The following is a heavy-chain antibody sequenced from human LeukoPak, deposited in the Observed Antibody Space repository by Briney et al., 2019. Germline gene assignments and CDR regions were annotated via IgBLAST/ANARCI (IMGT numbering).Heavy chain of an antibody. CDR2: ISGSGTST. CDR3: VKDTGLIRGVPDY. CDR1: GFAFNFYA. D-gene: IGHD3-10*01. J-gene: IGHJ4*02. V-gene: IGHV3-23*01. Sequence: GGSLRLSCAASGFAFNFYAMTWVRQAPGKGLEWVSVISGSGTSTYYADSVKGRFTISRDNSKSTLYLQMNSLRAEDTALYYCVKDTGLIRGVPDYWGQGTLVTVSS.